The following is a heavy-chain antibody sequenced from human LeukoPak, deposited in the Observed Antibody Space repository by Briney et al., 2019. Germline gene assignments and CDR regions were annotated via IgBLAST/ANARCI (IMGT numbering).Heavy chain of an antibody. V-gene: IGHV3-11*01. CDR3: ATDGAGFDT. CDR1: GFTFNDYY. Sequence: GGSLRLSCAASGFTFNDYYMSWIRQAPGKGLEWLSYINIGGTNTHYADSVKGRFTISRDNAKKSLYLEMNNLRAEDTAVYYCATDGAGFDTWGQGVLVTDSS. CDR2: INIGGTNT. J-gene: IGHJ5*02.